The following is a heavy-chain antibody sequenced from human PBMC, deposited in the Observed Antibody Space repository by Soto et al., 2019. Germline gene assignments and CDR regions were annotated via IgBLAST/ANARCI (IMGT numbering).Heavy chain of an antibody. CDR1: GYTFTGYY. V-gene: IGHV1-2*04. CDR3: ARDLVVAVNSSYYYYGMDV. Sequence: ASVKVSCKASGYTFTGYYMHWVRQAPGQGLEWMGWINPNSGGTNYAQKFQGWVTMTRDTSISTAYVELSRLRSDDTAVYYCARDLVVAVNSSYYYYGMDVWGQGTTVTVSS. J-gene: IGHJ6*02. D-gene: IGHD2-15*01. CDR2: INPNSGGT.